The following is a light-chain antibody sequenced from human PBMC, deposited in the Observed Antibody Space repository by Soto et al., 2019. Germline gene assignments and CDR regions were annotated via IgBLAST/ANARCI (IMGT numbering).Light chain of an antibody. CDR2: VGTGGIVG. CDR3: EADHVSGRNFV. CDR1: SGYSNYK. J-gene: IGLJ2*01. Sequence: QSVLTQPPSASASLGASVTLTCTLSSGYSNYKVDWYQQRPGKGPRFVMRVGTGGIVGSKGDGIPDRFSVLGSGMNRYLTIKKIQEEDESDYHCEADHVSGRNFVFGGGTKLTVL. V-gene: IGLV9-49*01.